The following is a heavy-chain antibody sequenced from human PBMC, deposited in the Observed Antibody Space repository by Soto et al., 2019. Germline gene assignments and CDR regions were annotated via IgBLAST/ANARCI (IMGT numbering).Heavy chain of an antibody. CDR2: IYPGDSGT. CDR3: ARHADFYNSGSHYSPFDY. D-gene: IGHD3-10*01. V-gene: IGHV5-51*01. CDR1: GYSFTNYW. J-gene: IGHJ4*02. Sequence: GESLKISCKASGYSFTNYWIGWVRQMPGKDLEWMGIIYPGDSGTTYNPSFQGQVTISADKSISTAYLQWSSLKASDTAMYYCARHADFYNSGSHYSPFDYWGRGTLVTVSS.